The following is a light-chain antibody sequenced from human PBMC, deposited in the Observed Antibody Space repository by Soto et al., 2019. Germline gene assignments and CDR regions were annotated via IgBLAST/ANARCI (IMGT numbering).Light chain of an antibody. CDR3: RSYTCSSTLGQVV. CDR2: EVS. Sequence: QSALTQPASVSGSPGQSITISCTGTSSDVGGYNYVSWYQQHPGKAPKLLIYEVSNRPSGVSNRFSGSKSGNTASLTISGLQAEDGADYYCRSYTCSSTLGQVVFGGGTKLTVL. V-gene: IGLV2-14*01. J-gene: IGLJ2*01. CDR1: SSDVGGYNY.